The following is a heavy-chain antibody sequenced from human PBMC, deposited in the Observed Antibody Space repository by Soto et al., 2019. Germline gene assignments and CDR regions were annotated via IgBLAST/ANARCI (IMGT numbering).Heavy chain of an antibody. Sequence: PGGSLRLSCAASGFTFSSHAMNWVRQAPGKGLEWVALIWNAGNNKYYTDAGSVKGRFTISRDNSRNTLYLEMNSVRADDTAVYYCARGNDHSKFGHFDYWGQGTLVTVSS. CDR2: IWNAGNNK. J-gene: IGHJ4*02. V-gene: IGHV3-33*01. CDR3: ARGNDHSKFGHFDY. CDR1: GFTFSSHA. D-gene: IGHD4-4*01.